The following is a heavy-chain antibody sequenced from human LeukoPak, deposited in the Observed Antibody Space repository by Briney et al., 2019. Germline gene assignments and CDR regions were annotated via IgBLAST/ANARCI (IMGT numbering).Heavy chain of an antibody. CDR1: GFSFSSYG. V-gene: IGHV3-30*02. CDR3: ARGGRYARDY. D-gene: IGHD5-18*01. CDR2: IPRDGSYE. J-gene: IGHJ4*02. Sequence: GGSLRLSCAASGFSFSSYGMHWVRLAPGRGLEWVAFIPRDGSYEKYADSVKGRFTISRDNAKNSLYLQMNSLRAEDTAVYYCARGGRYARDYWGQGSLVTVSS.